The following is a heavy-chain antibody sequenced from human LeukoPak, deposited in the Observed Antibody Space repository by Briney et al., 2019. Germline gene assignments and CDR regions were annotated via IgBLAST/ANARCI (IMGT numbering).Heavy chain of an antibody. CDR3: APWGSGNKRNYFDY. V-gene: IGHV3-23*01. CDR2: ISGSGGST. D-gene: IGHD3-16*01. J-gene: IGHJ4*02. Sequence: PGGSLRLSCAASGFTFSSYAMSWVRQAPGKGLEWVSAISGSGGSTYYADSVKGRFTISRDNSKNTLYLQMNSLRAEDTAVYYCAPWGSGNKRNYFDYWGQGTLVTVSS. CDR1: GFTFSSYA.